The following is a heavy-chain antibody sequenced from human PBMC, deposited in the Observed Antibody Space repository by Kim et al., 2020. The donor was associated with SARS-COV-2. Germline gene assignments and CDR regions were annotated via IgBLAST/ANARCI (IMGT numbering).Heavy chain of an antibody. CDR2: IIPIFGTA. J-gene: IGHJ4*02. V-gene: IGHV1-69*13. Sequence: SVKVSCKASGGTFSSYAISWVRQAPGQGLEWMGGIIPIFGTANYAQKFQGRVTITADESTSTAYMELSSLRSEDTAVYYCARDRIITGTTLDWGQGTLVTVSS. D-gene: IGHD1-7*01. CDR1: GGTFSSYA. CDR3: ARDRIITGTTLD.